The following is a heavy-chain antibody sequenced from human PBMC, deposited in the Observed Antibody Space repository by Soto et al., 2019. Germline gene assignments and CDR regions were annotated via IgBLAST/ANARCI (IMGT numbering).Heavy chain of an antibody. CDR1: GGTFSSYA. D-gene: IGHD3-10*01. V-gene: IGHV1-69*01. Sequence: QGQLVQSGAEVKKPGSSVKVSCKASGGTFSSYAISWVRQAPGQGLEWMGGIIPILGTANYAQKFQGRVTITAEEYKSTAYMELRSLRSEDTAVYYCARAMGVVGSGIPYYYYYGMYVWGQGNTGHVSS. CDR3: ARAMGVVGSGIPYYYYYGMYV. CDR2: IIPILGTA. J-gene: IGHJ6*02.